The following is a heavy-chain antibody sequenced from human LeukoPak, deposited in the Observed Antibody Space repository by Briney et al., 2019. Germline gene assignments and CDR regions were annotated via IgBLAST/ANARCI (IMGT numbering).Heavy chain of an antibody. CDR2: INPNSGDT. V-gene: IGHV1-2*02. CDR1: GYTFTGYY. D-gene: IGHD1-26*01. Sequence: ASVKVSCKASGYTFTGYYIHWVRQAPGQGLEWMAWINPNSGDTDCAQKFQGRVSMTRDTSIGTAYMDLSRLTSDDTAVYYCAILLGATTNFDYWGQGTLVTVSS. J-gene: IGHJ4*02. CDR3: AILLGATTNFDY.